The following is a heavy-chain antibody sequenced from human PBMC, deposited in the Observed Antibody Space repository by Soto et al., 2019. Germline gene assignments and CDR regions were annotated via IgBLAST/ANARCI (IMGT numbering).Heavy chain of an antibody. Sequence: QVQLVQSGAEVKKPGASVKVSCKASGYTFTSYAMHWVRQAPGQRLEWMGWINAGNGNTKYSQKFQGRVTITRDTSASTAYIELSSLRSQDTAVYYSARYLGGSPDYWGQGTLVTVSS. J-gene: IGHJ4*02. CDR2: INAGNGNT. CDR1: GYTFTSYA. V-gene: IGHV1-3*01. CDR3: ARYLGGSPDY.